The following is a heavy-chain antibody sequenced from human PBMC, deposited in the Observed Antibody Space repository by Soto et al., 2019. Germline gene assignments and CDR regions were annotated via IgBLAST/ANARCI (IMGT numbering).Heavy chain of an antibody. V-gene: IGHV4-39*01. J-gene: IGHJ4*02. CDR3: ARLEGLATISYYFDY. D-gene: IGHD3-9*01. CDR1: GDSINSDNYY. CDR2: IYYRGNT. Sequence: QLQLQESGPGLVKPSETLSLTCSVSGDSINSDNYYWGWIRQPPGKGLEGIGSIYYRGNTHYNPSLKTRVTISLDKSKSQLSLKLNSVTAADSAVYFCARLEGLATISYYFDYWGQGTLVTVSS.